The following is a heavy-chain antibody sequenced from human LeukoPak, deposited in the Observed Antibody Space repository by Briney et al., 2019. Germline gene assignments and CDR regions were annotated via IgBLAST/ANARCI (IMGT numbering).Heavy chain of an antibody. CDR2: ISSSSI. CDR1: GFTFSSYS. Sequence: KPGGSLRLSCAASGFTFSSYSMNWVRQAPGKGLEWVSSISSSSIYYADSVKGRFTISRDNAKSSLYLQMNSLRAEDTAVYYCARNPESYYDSSGYYRRFDYWGQGTLVTVSS. V-gene: IGHV3-21*01. CDR3: ARNPESYYDSSGYYRRFDY. D-gene: IGHD3-22*01. J-gene: IGHJ4*02.